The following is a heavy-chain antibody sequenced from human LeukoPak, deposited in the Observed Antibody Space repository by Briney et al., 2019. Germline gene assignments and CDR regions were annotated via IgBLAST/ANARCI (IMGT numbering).Heavy chain of an antibody. D-gene: IGHD3-22*01. V-gene: IGHV1-69*05. J-gene: IGHJ4*02. CDR2: IIPIFGTA. CDR1: GGTFSSYA. CDR3: AREGLGSSGYFDY. Sequence: ASVTVSCKASGGTFSSYAISWVRQAPGQGLEWMGGIIPIFGTANYAQKFQGRVTITTDESTSTAYMELSSLRSEDTAVYYCAREGLGSSGYFDYWGQGTLVTVSS.